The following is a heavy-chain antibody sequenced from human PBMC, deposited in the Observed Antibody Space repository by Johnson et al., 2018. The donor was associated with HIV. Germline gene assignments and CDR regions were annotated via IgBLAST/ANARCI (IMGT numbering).Heavy chain of an antibody. Sequence: VQLVESGGGLVQPGGSLRLSCAASGFTFNNVWMHWVRQAPGKGLEWVANIKQDGSVKNSVDSVKGRFTISRDNSKNSLYLQMNSLRAEDTAVYYCARSKDCSGGSCPDGLDIWGQGTMVIVSS. D-gene: IGHD2-15*01. CDR3: ARSKDCSGGSCPDGLDI. CDR1: GFTFNNVW. V-gene: IGHV3-7*02. CDR2: IKQDGSVK. J-gene: IGHJ3*02.